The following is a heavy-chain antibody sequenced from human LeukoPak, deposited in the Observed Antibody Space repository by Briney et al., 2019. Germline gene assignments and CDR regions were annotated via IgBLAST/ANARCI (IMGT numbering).Heavy chain of an antibody. J-gene: IGHJ6*02. D-gene: IGHD5-24*01. CDR2: IIPILGIA. CDR1: GGTFSSYA. Sequence: ASVKVSCKASGGTFSSYAISWVRQAPGQGLEWMGRIIPILGIANYAQKFQGRVTITADKSTSTAYMELSSLRSEDTAVYYCARDSDGYKPYYYYYGMDVWGQGTTVTVSS. CDR3: ARDSDGYKPYYYYYGMDV. V-gene: IGHV1-69*04.